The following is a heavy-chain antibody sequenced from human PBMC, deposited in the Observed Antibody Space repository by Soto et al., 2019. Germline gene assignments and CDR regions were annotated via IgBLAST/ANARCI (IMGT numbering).Heavy chain of an antibody. D-gene: IGHD3-9*01. CDR3: ARRSYDILTGYLFDP. Sequence: ASVKVSCKASGYTFTSYGISWVRQMPGKGLEWMGIIYPGDSDTRYSPSFQGQVTISADTSISTAYLQWSSLKASDTALYYCARRSYDILTGYLFDPWGQGTLVTVSS. V-gene: IGHV5-51*01. CDR2: IYPGDSDT. J-gene: IGHJ5*02. CDR1: GYTFTSYG.